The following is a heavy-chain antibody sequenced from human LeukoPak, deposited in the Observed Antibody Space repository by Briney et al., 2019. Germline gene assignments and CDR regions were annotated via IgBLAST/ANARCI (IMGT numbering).Heavy chain of an antibody. J-gene: IGHJ6*02. Sequence: PGGSRRLSCAASGFALSSHWMTWVRKVPGRGPEWVANVNRDGSETYYLDSVKGRFTISKDNAKNSLYLQMNSLRAEDTALYHCARNNGMDVWGQGTTVIVSS. CDR1: GFALSSHW. CDR2: VNRDGSET. CDR3: ARNNGMDV. V-gene: IGHV3-7*03.